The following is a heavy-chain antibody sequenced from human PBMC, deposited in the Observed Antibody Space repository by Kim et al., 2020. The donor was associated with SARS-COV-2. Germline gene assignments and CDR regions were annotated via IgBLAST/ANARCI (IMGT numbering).Heavy chain of an antibody. J-gene: IGHJ6*02. Sequence: GGSLRLSCAASGFTFSSYAMHWVRQAPGKGLEWVAVISYDGSNKYYADSVKGRFTITRDNSKNTLYLQMNSLRAEDTAVYYCASSRIQLWSYYYYGMDVWVQGTTVTVSS. V-gene: IGHV3-30*04. D-gene: IGHD5-18*01. CDR1: GFTFSSYA. CDR2: ISYDGSNK. CDR3: ASSRIQLWSYYYYGMDV.